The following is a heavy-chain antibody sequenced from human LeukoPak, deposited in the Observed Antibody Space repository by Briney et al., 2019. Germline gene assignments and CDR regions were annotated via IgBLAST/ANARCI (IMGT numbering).Heavy chain of an antibody. V-gene: IGHV3-33*06. D-gene: IGHD4-17*01. J-gene: IGHJ4*02. Sequence: GGSLRLSCAASGFTFSSYGMHWVRQAPGKGLEGVAVIWYDGSNKYYADSVKGRFTISRDNSKNTLYLQMNSLRAEDTAVYYCAKDRDGDSDYWGQGTLVTVSS. CDR1: GFTFSSYG. CDR3: AKDRDGDSDY. CDR2: IWYDGSNK.